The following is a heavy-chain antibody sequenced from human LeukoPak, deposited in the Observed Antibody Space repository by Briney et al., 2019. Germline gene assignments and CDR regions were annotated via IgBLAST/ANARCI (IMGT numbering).Heavy chain of an antibody. Sequence: SETLSLTCTVSGGSISSYYWSWIRQPPGKGLEWIGYIYYSGSTNYNPSLKSRVTISVDTSKNQFSLKLSSVTAADTAVYYCARDRGSSGWYVNWFDPWGQGTLVTVSS. CDR1: GGSISSYY. CDR2: IYYSGST. J-gene: IGHJ5*02. D-gene: IGHD6-19*01. V-gene: IGHV4-59*12. CDR3: ARDRGSSGWYVNWFDP.